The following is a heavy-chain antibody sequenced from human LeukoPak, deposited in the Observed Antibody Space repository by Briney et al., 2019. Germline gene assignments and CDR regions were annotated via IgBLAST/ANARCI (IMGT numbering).Heavy chain of an antibody. Sequence: GGSLRLSCAASGFTFSDYYMSWIRQAPGKGLEWVSYISSSGSTIYYADSVKGRFTISRDNAKNTLSLQMNSLTVEDTAIYFCAKNVVVKRYIDFWGQGTLVTVSS. J-gene: IGHJ4*02. D-gene: IGHD2-15*01. CDR3: AKNVVVKRYIDF. V-gene: IGHV3-11*01. CDR2: ISSSGSTI. CDR1: GFTFSDYY.